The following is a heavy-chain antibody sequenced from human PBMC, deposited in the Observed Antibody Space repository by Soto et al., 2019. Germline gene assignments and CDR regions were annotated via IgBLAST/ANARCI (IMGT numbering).Heavy chain of an antibody. V-gene: IGHV3-33*01. CDR2: IWYDGSNK. Sequence: QVQLVESGGGVVQPGRSLRLSCGASGFTFSSNGMHWVRQAPGKGLEWVAVIWYDGSNKYYADSVKGRFTISRENSKNTLYLQSDSLAAEDTAVCYCAGGDYGDNTLFDKWGQGTLVTVAS. CDR1: GFTFSSNG. CDR3: AGGDYGDNTLFDK. D-gene: IGHD4-17*01. J-gene: IGHJ4*02.